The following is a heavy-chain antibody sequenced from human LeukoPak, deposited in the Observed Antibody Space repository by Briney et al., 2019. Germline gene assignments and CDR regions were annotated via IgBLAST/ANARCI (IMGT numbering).Heavy chain of an antibody. CDR3: ATGTHYDLLPF. D-gene: IGHD3-9*01. V-gene: IGHV1-24*01. Sequence: ASVKVSCRVSGYSITELSTHWVRQAPGKGLEWLGGFDPGSGEIIYEQKFQDRVTMTEDTSTDTAYMELSSLRSEDTALYYCATGTHYDLLPFWGQGTLVTVSS. CDR1: GYSITELS. CDR2: FDPGSGEI. J-gene: IGHJ4*02.